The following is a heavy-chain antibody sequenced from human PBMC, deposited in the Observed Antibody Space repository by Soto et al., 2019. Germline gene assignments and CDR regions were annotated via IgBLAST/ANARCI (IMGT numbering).Heavy chain of an antibody. Sequence: GGSLRLSCAASGFTFSSYATSCVRQAPGKGLEWFSAISGSGGSTYYADSVKGRFTISRGNSKNTLYLQMNTLRAEDTAVYYCAKLAAVAGRLDYGGQGTLVTVSS. CDR3: AKLAAVAGRLDY. CDR1: GFTFSSYA. CDR2: ISGSGGST. J-gene: IGHJ4*02. V-gene: IGHV3-23*01. D-gene: IGHD6-19*01.